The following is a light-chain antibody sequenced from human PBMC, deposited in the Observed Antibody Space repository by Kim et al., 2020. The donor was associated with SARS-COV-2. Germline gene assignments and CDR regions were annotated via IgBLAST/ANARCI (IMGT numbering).Light chain of an antibody. Sequence: VSPGERATLSCRASQSVSSYLAWYQQKPGQAPRLLIYDASNRATGIPARFSGSGSGTDFTLTISSLEPEDFAVYYCQQRSNWPLTFGGGTKVDIK. CDR2: DAS. CDR1: QSVSSY. J-gene: IGKJ4*01. CDR3: QQRSNWPLT. V-gene: IGKV3-11*01.